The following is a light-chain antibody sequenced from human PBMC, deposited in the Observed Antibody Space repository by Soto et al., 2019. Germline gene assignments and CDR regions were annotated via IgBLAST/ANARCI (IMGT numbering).Light chain of an antibody. CDR1: SSDVGGYNY. J-gene: IGLJ2*01. V-gene: IGLV2-8*01. CDR2: EVN. CDR3: SSYAGSNNLYVV. Sequence: QSALTQPPSASGSPGQSVTISCTGTSSDVGGYNYVSWYQQHPGKAPKLIISEVNKRPSGVPDRFSGSKSGNTASLTVSGLQAEDEADYYCSSYAGSNNLYVVFGGGTKLTVL.